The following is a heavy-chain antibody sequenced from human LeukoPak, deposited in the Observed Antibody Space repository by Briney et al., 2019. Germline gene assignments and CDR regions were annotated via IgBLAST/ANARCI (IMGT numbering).Heavy chain of an antibody. CDR3: AREEGQQLVRWFDP. V-gene: IGHV4-4*07. D-gene: IGHD6-13*01. Sequence: SETLSLTCTVSGGSISCYYWSWIRQPAGKGLEWIGRIYTSGSTNYNPSLKSRVTMSVDTSKNQFSLKLSSVTAADTAVYYCAREEGQQLVRWFDPWGQGTLVTVSS. J-gene: IGHJ5*02. CDR2: IYTSGST. CDR1: GGSISCYY.